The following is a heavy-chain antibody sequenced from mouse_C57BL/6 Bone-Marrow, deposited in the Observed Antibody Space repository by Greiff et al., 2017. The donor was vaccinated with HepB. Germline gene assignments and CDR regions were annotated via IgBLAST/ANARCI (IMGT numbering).Heavy chain of an antibody. D-gene: IGHD3-2*02. CDR2: IHPNSGST. Sequence: QVQLKQSGAELVKPGASVKLSCKASGYTFTSYWMHWVKQRPGQGLEWIGMIHPNSGSTNYNEKFKSKATLTVDKSSSTAYMQLSSLTSEDSAVYYCARTSLRFAWFAYWGQGTLVTVSA. CDR1: GYTFTSYW. J-gene: IGHJ3*01. CDR3: ARTSLRFAWFAY. V-gene: IGHV1-64*01.